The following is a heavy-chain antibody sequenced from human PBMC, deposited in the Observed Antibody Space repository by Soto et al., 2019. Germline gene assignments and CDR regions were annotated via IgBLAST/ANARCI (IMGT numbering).Heavy chain of an antibody. Sequence: AETLSLTCTASGGSIHRGDYYWSWARQPRGNGPEWTGYVYYSGNINYHPYLKRRVTLSLEKYKNQFSLRINSVTAADTAVYYCSRHPYYDILPGYYRRGYYYYGKDVWAKGPRSPSP. CDR2: VYYSGNI. J-gene: IGHJ6*02. CDR3: SRHPYYDILPGYYRRGYYYYGKDV. CDR1: GGSIHRGDYY. V-gene: IGHV4-61*05. D-gene: IGHD3-9*01.